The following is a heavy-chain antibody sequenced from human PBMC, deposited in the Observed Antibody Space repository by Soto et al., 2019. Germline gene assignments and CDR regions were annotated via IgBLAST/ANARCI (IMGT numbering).Heavy chain of an antibody. D-gene: IGHD5-18*01. CDR1: GYTFTSYY. V-gene: IGHV1-46*01. J-gene: IGHJ5*02. Sequence: ASVKVSCKASGYTFTSYYMHWVRQAPGQGLEWMGMINPSNGNTSYAQKLQGRVTMTRDTSTSTAYMELRSLRSDDTAVYYCARDIQLQWFDPWGQGTLVTVSS. CDR2: INPSNGNT. CDR3: ARDIQLQWFDP.